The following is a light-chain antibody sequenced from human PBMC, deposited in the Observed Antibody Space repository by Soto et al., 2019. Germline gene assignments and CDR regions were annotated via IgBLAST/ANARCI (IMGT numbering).Light chain of an antibody. V-gene: IGLV1-40*01. Sequence: QSVLTQPPSVSGAPGQRVTISCTGSSSNIGAGYDVHWYQQLPGTAPKLLIYGNSNRPSGVPDRFSGSKFGTSASLAITGLHAEDEADYYCQSYDSSLSGFYVFGTGTKLTVL. CDR2: GNS. J-gene: IGLJ1*01. CDR1: SSNIGAGYD. CDR3: QSYDSSLSGFYV.